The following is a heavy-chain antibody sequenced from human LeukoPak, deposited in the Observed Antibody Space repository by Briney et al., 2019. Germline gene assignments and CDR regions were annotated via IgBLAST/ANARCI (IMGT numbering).Heavy chain of an antibody. CDR3: AKGSKDVLFTRDHCMDV. D-gene: IGHD3-3*01. Sequence: GGSLRLSCAASGFTFSSYWMHWVRQAPGKGLVWVSRINSDGSSTSYADSVKGRFTISRDNSKNTLYLQMNSLRAEDTAVYYCAKGSKDVLFTRDHCMDVWGKGTTVTISS. CDR1: GFTFSSYW. CDR2: INSDGSST. V-gene: IGHV3-74*01. J-gene: IGHJ6*03.